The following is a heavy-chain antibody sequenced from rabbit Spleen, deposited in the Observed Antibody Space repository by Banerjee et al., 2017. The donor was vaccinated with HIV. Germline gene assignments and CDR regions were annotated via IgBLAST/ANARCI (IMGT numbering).Heavy chain of an antibody. D-gene: IGHD6-1*01. Sequence: QEQLEESGGGLVKPEGSLTLTCKASGFSFSGGYDMCWVRQAPGKGLEWIACIYTTSEYTDYADWVNGRFTISLDNAQNTLYLQLSSLTAADTATYFCVRDQAGDADFGPYYLNLWGPGTLVTVS. V-gene: IGHV1S43*01. CDR1: GFSFSGGYD. J-gene: IGHJ4*01. CDR2: IYTTSEYT. CDR3: VRDQAGDADFGPYYLNL.